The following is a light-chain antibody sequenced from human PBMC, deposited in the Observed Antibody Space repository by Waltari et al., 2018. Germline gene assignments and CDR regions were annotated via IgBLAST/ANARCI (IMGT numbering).Light chain of an antibody. V-gene: IGLV1-44*01. CDR2: SND. J-gene: IGLJ1*01. Sequence: QSVLTQPPSASGTPGQRITISCSGSNSNIGSNVVDWYQQLPGKSPKLVIHSNDQRPSGVPDRFSGSKSGSSASLAISGLQSEDEADYHCAAWDNSLNGLYVFGTGTKVTVL. CDR3: AAWDNSLNGLYV. CDR1: NSNIGSNV.